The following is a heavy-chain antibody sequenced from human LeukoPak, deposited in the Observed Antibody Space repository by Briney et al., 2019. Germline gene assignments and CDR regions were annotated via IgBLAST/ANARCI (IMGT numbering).Heavy chain of an antibody. CDR1: GFTFSSYS. Sequence: GGSLRLSCAASGFTFSSYSMNWVRQAPGKGLEWVSYISSSSSSTYYADSVKGRFTISRDNAKNSLYLQMKSLRDEDTAVYYCAKEAGCGLDYWGQGTLVTVSS. CDR3: AKEAGCGLDY. V-gene: IGHV3-48*02. J-gene: IGHJ4*02. D-gene: IGHD2-21*01. CDR2: ISSSSSST.